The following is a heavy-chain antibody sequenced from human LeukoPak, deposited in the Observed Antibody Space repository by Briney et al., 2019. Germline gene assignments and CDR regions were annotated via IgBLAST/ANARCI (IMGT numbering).Heavy chain of an antibody. CDR2: ISASGSNT. J-gene: IGHJ5*01. CDR1: GFTINNYA. Sequence: PGGSLRLSCAVSGFTINNYAMTWVRQAPGKGLEWVSAISASGSNTYYADSVKGRFTISRDNSKNTLYLQMNSLRVEDTAVYYCAKDQRIILGVVVPWEEDGSDPWGQGTLVIV. CDR3: AKDQRIILGVVVPWEEDGSDP. V-gene: IGHV3-23*01. D-gene: IGHD2-2*01.